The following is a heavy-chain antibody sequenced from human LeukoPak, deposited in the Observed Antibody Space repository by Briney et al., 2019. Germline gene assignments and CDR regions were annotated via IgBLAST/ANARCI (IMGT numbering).Heavy chain of an antibody. D-gene: IGHD5-12*01. CDR2: INSDGSST. J-gene: IGHJ4*02. V-gene: IGHV3-74*01. Sequence: PGGSLRLSCAASGFTFSSYWMHWVRQAPGKGLVWVSRINSDGSSTNYADSVEGRFTISRDNAKNTLYLQMNSLRAEDTAVYYCARDRGYPRRFDFWGQGALVTASS. CDR1: GFTFSSYW. CDR3: ARDRGYPRRFDF.